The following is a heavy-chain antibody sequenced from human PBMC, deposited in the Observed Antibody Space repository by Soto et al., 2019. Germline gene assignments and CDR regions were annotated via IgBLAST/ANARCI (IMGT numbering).Heavy chain of an antibody. V-gene: IGHV1-69*02. Sequence: GPSVKVSCKASGGTFSSYTISWVRQAPGQGLEWMGRIIPILGIANYAQKFQGRVTITADKSTSTAYMELSSLRSEDTAVYYCARGYNWNAPYYFDYWGQGTLVTVSS. D-gene: IGHD1-20*01. CDR2: IIPILGIA. CDR1: GGTFSSYT. CDR3: ARGYNWNAPYYFDY. J-gene: IGHJ4*02.